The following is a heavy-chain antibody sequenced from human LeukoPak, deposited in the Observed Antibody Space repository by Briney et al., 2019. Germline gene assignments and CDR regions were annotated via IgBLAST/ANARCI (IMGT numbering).Heavy chain of an antibody. CDR3: AKGRGCSGYDFFDY. CDR2: ISASGGST. D-gene: IGHD5-12*01. Sequence: GGSLRLSCAASGFTFRSYAMSWVRQAPGKGLEWVSAISASGGSTFYADSVKGRFTISRDNSKNTLYLQMNSLRAEDTALYYCAKGRGCSGYDFFDYSGQGTLVTVSS. V-gene: IGHV3-23*01. J-gene: IGHJ4*02. CDR1: GFTFRSYA.